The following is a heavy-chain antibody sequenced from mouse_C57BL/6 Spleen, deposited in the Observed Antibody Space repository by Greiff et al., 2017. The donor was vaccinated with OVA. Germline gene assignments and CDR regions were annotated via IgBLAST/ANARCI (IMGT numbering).Heavy chain of an antibody. V-gene: IGHV1-61*01. Sequence: QVQLQQPGAELVRPGSSVKLSCKASGYTFTSYWMDWMKQRPGQGLEWIGNIYPSDSETHYNQKFKDKATLTVDKSSSTAYMQLTSLTSEDSAVYYCERHTVGNFDYWGQGTTLTVSS. D-gene: IGHD1-1*01. CDR1: GYTFTSYW. CDR3: ERHTVGNFDY. CDR2: IYPSDSET. J-gene: IGHJ2*01.